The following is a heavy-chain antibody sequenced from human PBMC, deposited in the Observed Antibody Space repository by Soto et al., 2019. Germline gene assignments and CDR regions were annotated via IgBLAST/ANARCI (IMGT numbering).Heavy chain of an antibody. CDR2: ISYDGSNK. CDR3: AKDGMAAFDY. V-gene: IGHV3-30*18. J-gene: IGHJ4*02. CDR1: GFTFSSYG. Sequence: GGSMRLSCAASGFTFSSYGMHWVRQAPGKGLEWVAVISYDGSNKYYAESVKGRFTISRDNSKNTLYLQMNSLRAEDTAVYYCAKDGMAAFDYWGQGTVVTVSS. D-gene: IGHD1-26*01.